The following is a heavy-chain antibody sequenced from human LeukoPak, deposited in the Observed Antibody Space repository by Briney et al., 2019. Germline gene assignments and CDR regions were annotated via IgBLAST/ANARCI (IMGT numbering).Heavy chain of an antibody. CDR2: IIPILGTA. CDR3: ARGGIAARPDAFDI. V-gene: IGHV1-69*05. D-gene: IGHD6-6*01. CDR1: GGTFSSYA. Sequence: EASVKVSCKASGGTFSSYAISWVRQAPGQGLEWMGGIIPILGTANYAQKFQGRVTITTDESTSTAYMELSSLRSEDTAVYYCARGGIAARPDAFDIWGQGTMVTVSS. J-gene: IGHJ3*02.